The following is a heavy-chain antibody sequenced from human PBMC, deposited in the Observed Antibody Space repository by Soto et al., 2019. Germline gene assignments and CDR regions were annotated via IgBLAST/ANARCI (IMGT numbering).Heavy chain of an antibody. Sequence: EAQLLESGGGLVQPGGSLRLSCVASGFTFSTYAMSWVRQAPGKGLEWVSALTPSGGETYYADSVKGRFTISRDNSMKALYLQMNSLRIEDTALYYCAHPRGYGVFDAYDIWGQLTMVTVSS. CDR1: GFTFSTYA. V-gene: IGHV3-23*01. CDR3: AHPRGYGVFDAYDI. D-gene: IGHD4-17*01. J-gene: IGHJ3*02. CDR2: LTPSGGET.